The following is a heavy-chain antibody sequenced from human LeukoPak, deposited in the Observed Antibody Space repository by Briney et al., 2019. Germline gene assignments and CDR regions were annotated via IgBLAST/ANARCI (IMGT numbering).Heavy chain of an antibody. CDR1: GFTFSSYW. CDR3: ARDGAYSSSWYGETGGVDY. V-gene: IGHV3-74*01. Sequence: GGSLRLSCAASGFTFSSYWMHWVRQAPGKGLVWVSRINTDGSSTSYADSVKGRFTISRDNAKNTLYLQMNSLRAEDAAVYYCARDGAYSSSWYGETGGVDYWGQGTLVTVSS. CDR2: INTDGSST. J-gene: IGHJ4*02. D-gene: IGHD6-13*01.